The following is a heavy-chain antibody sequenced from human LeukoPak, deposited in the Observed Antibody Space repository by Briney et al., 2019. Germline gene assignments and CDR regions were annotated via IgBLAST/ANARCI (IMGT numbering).Heavy chain of an antibody. CDR1: GDSIRSSSYY. V-gene: IGHV4-39*01. CDR3: ASSGVVPAAILAAFDI. J-gene: IGHJ3*02. D-gene: IGHD2-2*02. CDR2: IYYSGST. Sequence: PWETLSLTCTVWGDSIRSSSYYGGWGRQPPGRGQEWVGSIYYSGSTYYNTALKSKVTISVDTSKNPSSLKLSSVTATDTAVYYCASSGVVPAAILAAFDIWGQGTMVTVSS.